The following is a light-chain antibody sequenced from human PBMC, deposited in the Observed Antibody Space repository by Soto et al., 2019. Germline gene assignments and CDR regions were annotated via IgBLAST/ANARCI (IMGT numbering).Light chain of an antibody. CDR3: QHHSNTPWT. CDR2: DAS. CDR1: QSLNNRY. Sequence: EIVLTQSPGTLSLSPGERASLSCRASQSLNNRYLAWYQQKPGQAPRLLMYDASNRATGIPDRFSGSGSGTDFTLTISRLEPEDFAVYYCQHHSNTPWTFGQGTKVEIK. V-gene: IGKV3D-20*02. J-gene: IGKJ1*01.